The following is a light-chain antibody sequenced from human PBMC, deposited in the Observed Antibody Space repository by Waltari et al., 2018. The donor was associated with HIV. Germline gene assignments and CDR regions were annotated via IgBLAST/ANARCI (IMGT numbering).Light chain of an antibody. Sequence: DIVMTQSPDSLAVSLGERATINCKSSQSVLSSSNNKNYLVWYQQKPGQPPKLLIYWASTRESGVPDRFSGRGSGTDFTLTISSLQAEDVAVYYCQQYYSTPWTFGQGTKVEVK. J-gene: IGKJ1*01. CDR2: WAS. CDR3: QQYYSTPWT. V-gene: IGKV4-1*01. CDR1: QSVLSSSNNKNY.